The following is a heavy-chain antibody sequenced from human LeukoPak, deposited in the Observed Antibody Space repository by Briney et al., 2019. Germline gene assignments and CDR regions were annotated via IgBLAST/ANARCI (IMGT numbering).Heavy chain of an antibody. CDR3: ARGSNNWNVDTFDI. CDR1: GFTFSSYG. J-gene: IGHJ3*02. CDR2: IRYDGSNK. Sequence: PGGSLRLSCAASGFTFSSYGMHWVRQAPGKGLEWVAFIRYDGSNKYYADSVKGRFTISRDNSKNTLYLQMNSLRAEDTAVYYCARGSNNWNVDTFDIWGQGTMVTVSS. V-gene: IGHV3-30*02. D-gene: IGHD1-20*01.